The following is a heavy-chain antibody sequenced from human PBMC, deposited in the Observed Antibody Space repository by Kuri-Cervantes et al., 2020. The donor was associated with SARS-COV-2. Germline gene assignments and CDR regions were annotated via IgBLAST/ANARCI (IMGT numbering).Heavy chain of an antibody. V-gene: IGHV3-21*01. J-gene: IGHJ4*02. CDR3: ATVSDYYDSSGYFLDFDY. D-gene: IGHD3-22*01. CDR2: ISSSSSYI. Sequence: GGSLRLTCAASGFTFSSYSMNWVRQAPGKGLEWVSSISSSSSYIYYADSVKGRFTISRDNAKNSLYLQMNSLRAEDTAVYYCATVSDYYDSSGYFLDFDYWGQGTLVTVSS. CDR1: GFTFSSYS.